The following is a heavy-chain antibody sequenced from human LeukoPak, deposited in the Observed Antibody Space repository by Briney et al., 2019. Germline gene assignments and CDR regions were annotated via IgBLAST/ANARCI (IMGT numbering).Heavy chain of an antibody. CDR2: IWYDGSNK. J-gene: IGHJ6*02. V-gene: IGHV3-33*08. Sequence: GGSLRLSCTASGFTCSNAWMSWFRQAPGKGLEWVAVIWYDGSNKYYADSVKGRFTISRDNSKNTLYLQMNSLRAEDTAVYYCARDDGSSWYSRGYYYYYGMDVWGQGTTVTVSS. D-gene: IGHD6-13*01. CDR1: GFTCSNAW. CDR3: ARDDGSSWYSRGYYYYYGMDV.